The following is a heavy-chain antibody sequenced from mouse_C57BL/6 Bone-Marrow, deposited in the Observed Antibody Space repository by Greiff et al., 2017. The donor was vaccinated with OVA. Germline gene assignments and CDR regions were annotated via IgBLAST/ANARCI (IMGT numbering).Heavy chain of an antibody. J-gene: IGHJ2*01. CDR1: GFSFNTYA. D-gene: IGHD1-1*01. V-gene: IGHV10-1*01. CDR2: IRSKSNNYAT. CDR3: VRQGYGSSSLYFDY. Sequence: EVQLVESGGGLVQPKGSLKLSCAASGFSFNTYAMNWVRQAPGKGLEWVARIRSKSNNYATYYADSVKDRFTISRDDSESMLYLQMNNLKTEDTAMYYCVRQGYGSSSLYFDYWGQGTTLTVSS.